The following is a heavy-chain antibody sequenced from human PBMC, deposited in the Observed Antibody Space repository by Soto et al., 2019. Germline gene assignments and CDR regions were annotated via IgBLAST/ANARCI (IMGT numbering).Heavy chain of an antibody. CDR1: GGSISSGVYS. J-gene: IGHJ5*02. V-gene: IGHV4-30-2*01. Sequence: SSETLSLTCAVSGGSISSGVYSWSWIRHPPGKGLEWIGFIFHSGRTSYNPSLKSRVTISIDRSKNQFSLNLTSVTAADTAVYYCPREGGAGISNWFDPWGQGTMVTV. CDR3: PREGGAGISNWFDP. D-gene: IGHD1-1*01. CDR2: IFHSGRT.